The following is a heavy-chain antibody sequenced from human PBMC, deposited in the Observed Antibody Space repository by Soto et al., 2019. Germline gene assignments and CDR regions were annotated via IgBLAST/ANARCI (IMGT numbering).Heavy chain of an antibody. Sequence: EVQLVESGGGLVQPGGSLRLSCTTSGLAFSTYWMAWVRQAPGKGLEWVGNTKPDETETYYADSVEGRFTISRDNAKSSLYLQMDSLRVEDTAVYHCATIGDVTFHYWGQGTPVTVSS. CDR2: TKPDETET. D-gene: IGHD4-4*01. J-gene: IGHJ4*02. CDR3: ATIGDVTFHY. V-gene: IGHV3-7*02. CDR1: GLAFSTYW.